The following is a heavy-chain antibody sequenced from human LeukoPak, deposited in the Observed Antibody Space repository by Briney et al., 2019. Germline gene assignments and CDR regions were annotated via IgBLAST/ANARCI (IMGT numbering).Heavy chain of an antibody. CDR1: GFTFSSYA. D-gene: IGHD6-13*01. J-gene: IGHJ4*02. CDR3: AKDKVRKSIAAAGERLDY. V-gene: IGHV3-23*01. Sequence: GGSLRLSCAASGFTFSSYAMSWVRQAPGKGLEWVSAISDSGGSTYYADSVKGRFTISRDNSKNTLYLQMNSLRAEDTAVYYCAKDKVRKSIAAAGERLDYWGQGTLVTVSS. CDR2: ISDSGGST.